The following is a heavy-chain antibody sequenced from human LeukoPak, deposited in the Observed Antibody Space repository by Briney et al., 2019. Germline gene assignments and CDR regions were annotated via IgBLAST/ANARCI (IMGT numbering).Heavy chain of an antibody. V-gene: IGHV3-48*03. D-gene: IGHD6-13*01. J-gene: IGHJ4*02. Sequence: PGGSLRLSCAASAFTFSSFEMNWVRQAPGKGLEWVSYISSRGSIRYYAGSVKGRFTISRDNAKNSLYLQMNSLRADDTAVYYCARENGIAAAGLDYWGQGSLVTVSS. CDR2: ISSRGSIR. CDR1: AFTFSSFE. CDR3: ARENGIAAAGLDY.